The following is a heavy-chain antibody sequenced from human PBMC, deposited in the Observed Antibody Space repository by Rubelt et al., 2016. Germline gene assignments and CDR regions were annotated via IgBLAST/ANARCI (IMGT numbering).Heavy chain of an antibody. CDR2: IYSGGST. V-gene: IGHV3-53*04. D-gene: IGHD1-1*01. Sequence: WVRQAPGKGLEWVSVIYSGGSTYYADSVKGRSTISRHNSKNTLYLQMNSLRAEDTAVYYCARLFKPGWGQGTLVTVSS. J-gene: IGHJ4*02. CDR3: ARLFKPG.